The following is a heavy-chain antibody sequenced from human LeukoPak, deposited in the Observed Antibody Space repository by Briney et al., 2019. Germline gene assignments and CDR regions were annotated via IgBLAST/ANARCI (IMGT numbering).Heavy chain of an antibody. CDR3: ARVPYYGSGSQDY. J-gene: IGHJ4*02. V-gene: IGHV1-2*02. CDR2: INPNSGGT. Sequence: ASVNVSCKASGYTFTGYYMHWVRQAPGQGLEWMGWINPNSGGTNYAQKFQGRVTITRDTSRSTAYMELSRLRSDDTAVYYCARVPYYGSGSQDYWGQGTLVTVSS. D-gene: IGHD3-10*01. CDR1: GYTFTGYY.